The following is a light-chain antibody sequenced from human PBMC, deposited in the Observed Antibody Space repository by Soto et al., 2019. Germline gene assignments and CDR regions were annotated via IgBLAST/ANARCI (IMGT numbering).Light chain of an antibody. J-gene: IGKJ1*01. CDR2: DAS. CDR1: QGIRSA. Sequence: AIQLTQSPSSLSASVGDRVTITCRASQGIRSALGWYQQKPGKAPKLLIYDASSLESGVPSRFSGSGSGTEFTLTISSLQPDDFATYYCQQYNSYSTFGQGTKVDIK. V-gene: IGKV1-13*02. CDR3: QQYNSYST.